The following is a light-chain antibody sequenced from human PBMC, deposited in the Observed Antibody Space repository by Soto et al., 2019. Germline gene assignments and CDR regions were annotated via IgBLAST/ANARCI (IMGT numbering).Light chain of an antibody. Sequence: QSVLTQPASVSGSPGQSITISCTGTSSDVGAYKYVSWYQQHPGKAPKLMIYDVTNRPSGVSNRFSGSKSGNTASLTISGLQAEDEADYYCNSFTTTSAYVFGSGTKATVL. CDR1: SSDVGAYKY. CDR3: NSFTTTSAYV. CDR2: DVT. J-gene: IGLJ1*01. V-gene: IGLV2-14*03.